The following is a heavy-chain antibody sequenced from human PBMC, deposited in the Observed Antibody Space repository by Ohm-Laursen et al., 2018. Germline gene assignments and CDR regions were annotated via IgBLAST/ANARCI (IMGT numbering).Heavy chain of an antibody. J-gene: IGHJ4*02. CDR3: ARAPKRWLQFGYYFDY. CDR2: IYYSGST. V-gene: IGHV4-59*12. Sequence: SETLSLTCTVSGGSISSYYWSWIRQPPGKGLEWIGYIYYSGSTNYNPSLKSRVTISVDTSKNQFSLKLSSVTAADTAVYYCARAPKRWLQFGYYFDYWGQGTLVTVSS. CDR1: GGSISSYY. D-gene: IGHD5-24*01.